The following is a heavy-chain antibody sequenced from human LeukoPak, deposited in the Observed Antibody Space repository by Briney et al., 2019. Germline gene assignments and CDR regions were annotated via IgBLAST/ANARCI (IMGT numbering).Heavy chain of an antibody. CDR2: MNPNSGNT. V-gene: IGHV1-8*01. CDR3: ARGPPDGYCSSTSCYWSWFDP. Sequence: GASVKVSCKASGYTFTSYDINWVRQATGQGLEWMGWMNPNSGNTGYAQEFQGRVTMTRSTSISTAYMELSGLRSEDTAVYYCARGPPDGYCSSTSCYWSWFDPWGQGTLVTVSS. CDR1: GYTFTSYD. D-gene: IGHD2-2*03. J-gene: IGHJ5*02.